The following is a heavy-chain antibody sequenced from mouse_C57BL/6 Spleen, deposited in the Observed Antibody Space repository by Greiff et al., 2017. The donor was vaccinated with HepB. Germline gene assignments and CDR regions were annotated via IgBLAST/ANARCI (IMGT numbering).Heavy chain of an antibody. V-gene: IGHV1-69*01. CDR3: ARWWLRYFDY. CDR2: IDTSDSYT. J-gene: IGHJ2*01. D-gene: IGHD2-2*01. Sequence: QVQLQQPGAELVMPGASVKLSCKASGYTFNSYWMHWVKQRPGQGLEWIGEIDTSDSYTNYNQKFKGKFTLTVDKSSSTAYMQLSSLTSEDSAVYYCARWWLRYFDYWGQGTTLTVSS. CDR1: GYTFNSYW.